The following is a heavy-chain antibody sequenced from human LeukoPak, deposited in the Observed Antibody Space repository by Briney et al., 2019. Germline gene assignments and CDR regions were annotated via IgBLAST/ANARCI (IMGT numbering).Heavy chain of an antibody. V-gene: IGHV4-59*01. CDR3: ARDGAFAMDV. Sequence: SETLSLTCTVSGGSISNYYWSWIRQPPGKGLEWIGNIYYSGSTNYNPSLNNRVTISIDTSKNQFSLKLSSVTAADTAVYYCARDGAFAMDVWGQGTTVTVSS. J-gene: IGHJ6*02. CDR2: IYYSGST. CDR1: GGSISNYY.